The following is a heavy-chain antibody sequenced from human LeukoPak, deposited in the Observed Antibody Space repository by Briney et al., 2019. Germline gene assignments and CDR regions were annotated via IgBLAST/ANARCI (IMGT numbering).Heavy chain of an antibody. CDR3: AKDDVDYDFWSGYLYYFDY. Sequence: GGSLRLSCAASGFAYSSYAMTWVRQAPGKGLQWVSTTSGGGVNTYYADSVMGRFTISRDNFKNTLYLQMNSLRADDTAVYYCAKDDVDYDFWSGYLYYFDYWGQGTLVTVSS. CDR1: GFAYSSYA. CDR2: TSGGGVNT. J-gene: IGHJ4*02. D-gene: IGHD3-3*01. V-gene: IGHV3-23*01.